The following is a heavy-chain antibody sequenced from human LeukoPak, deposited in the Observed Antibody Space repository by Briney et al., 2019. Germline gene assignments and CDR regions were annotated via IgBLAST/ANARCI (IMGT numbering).Heavy chain of an antibody. V-gene: IGHV1-18*01. CDR2: ISAHNNNT. CDR3: ARGARISSSWYSSV. D-gene: IGHD2-2*01. J-gene: IGHJ4*02. CDR1: GYTFSNYG. Sequence: GASVKVSCKTSGYTFSNYGVSWVRQAPGQGLEWMGWISAHNNNTNYAQKFQGRLTMTTDTSTSTAYMELRSLRSDDTAVYYCARGARISSSWYSSVWGQGTLITVS.